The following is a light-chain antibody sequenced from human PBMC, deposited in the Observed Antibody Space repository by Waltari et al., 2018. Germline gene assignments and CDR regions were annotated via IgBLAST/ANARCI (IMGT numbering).Light chain of an antibody. V-gene: IGLV1-40*01. CDR2: GDS. CDR3: QSYDSSLSNSGV. Sequence: QSVLTQPPSVSGAPGQTVTISCTGSSSNIGPGYNVHWYQQFPGKAPKLLIDGDSNRPSGGPDRFSGSKSGTSASLAITGLQAEDEADYFCQSYDSSLSNSGVFGGGTKVTVL. J-gene: IGLJ2*01. CDR1: SSNIGPGYN.